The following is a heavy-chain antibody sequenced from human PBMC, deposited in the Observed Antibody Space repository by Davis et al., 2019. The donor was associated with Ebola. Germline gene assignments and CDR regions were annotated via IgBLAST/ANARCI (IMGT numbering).Heavy chain of an antibody. CDR1: GGSISSYY. J-gene: IGHJ6*04. Sequence: GSLRLSCTVSGGSISSYYWSWIRQPPGKGLEWIGYIYYSGSTNYNPSLKSRVTISVDTSKNQFSLKLSSVTAADTAVYYCAREDVVVVAGLYYYYGMDVWCKGTTVTVSP. CDR3: AREDVVVVAGLYYYYGMDV. CDR2: IYYSGST. D-gene: IGHD2-15*01. V-gene: IGHV4-59*01.